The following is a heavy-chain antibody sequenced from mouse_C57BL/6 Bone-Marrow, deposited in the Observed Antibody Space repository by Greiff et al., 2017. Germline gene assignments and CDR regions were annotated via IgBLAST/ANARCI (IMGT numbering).Heavy chain of an antibody. CDR1: GYPFTTSP. CDR3: ARADDGFGLTY. V-gene: IGHV1-47*01. CDR2: FHPYNDDT. J-gene: IGHJ3*01. Sequence: QVKLQPSGAELVKPGASVQMSCTASGYPFTTSPIEWMKQNHGKSLEWIGNFHPYNDDTKYNEKFKGKATLTVEKSSSTVYLELSLLTSDGSAVYDSARADDGFGLTYWGQGALVTVSA. D-gene: IGHD2-3*01.